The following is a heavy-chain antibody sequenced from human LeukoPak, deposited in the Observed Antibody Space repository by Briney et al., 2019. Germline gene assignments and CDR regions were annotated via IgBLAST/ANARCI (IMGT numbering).Heavy chain of an antibody. CDR1: GFTSSSYE. J-gene: IGHJ3*02. Sequence: GGSLRLSCAASGFTSSSYEMNWVRDAPGEGLGWVSYICSSDSTIYSADSVKGRFTITRDNAKNSLYLQMNSLRAEDTAVYYCARGRGSGWTPYAFDIWGQGTMVTVSS. CDR3: ARGRGSGWTPYAFDI. V-gene: IGHV3-48*03. CDR2: ICSSDSTI. D-gene: IGHD6-19*01.